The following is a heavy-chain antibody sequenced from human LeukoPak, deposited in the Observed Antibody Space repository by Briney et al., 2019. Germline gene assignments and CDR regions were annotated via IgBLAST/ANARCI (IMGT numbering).Heavy chain of an antibody. CDR3: ASTTLTPYYYYYMDV. J-gene: IGHJ6*03. Sequence: GGSLRLSCAASGFSFSTYGMHWVRQAPGKGLEWVAFIRYDGSNKYYADSVKGRFTISRDNSKNTLYLQMNSLRAEDTAVYYCASTTLTPYYYYYMDVWGKGTTVTISS. CDR1: GFSFSTYG. D-gene: IGHD3-9*01. V-gene: IGHV3-30*02. CDR2: IRYDGSNK.